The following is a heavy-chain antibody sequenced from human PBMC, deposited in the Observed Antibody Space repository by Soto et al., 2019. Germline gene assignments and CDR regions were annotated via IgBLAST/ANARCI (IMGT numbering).Heavy chain of an antibody. CDR1: GFTFSNAW. J-gene: IGHJ4*02. V-gene: IGHV3-15*01. D-gene: IGHD3-16*01. CDR2: IKIKSDGGTT. Sequence: EVQLVESGGGLVKPGGSLRLSCAASGFTFSNAWMNWVRQAPGKGLEWVGRIKIKSDGGTTDYAAPVTGRFTISRDDPKNTLYLQINSLNTEDTAVYYCTTASIGGYFDYWGQGTLVTVSS. CDR3: TTASIGGYFDY.